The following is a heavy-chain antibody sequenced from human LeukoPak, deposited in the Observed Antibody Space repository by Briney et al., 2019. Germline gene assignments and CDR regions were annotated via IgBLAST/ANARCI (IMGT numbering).Heavy chain of an antibody. D-gene: IGHD3-10*02. J-gene: IGHJ5*02. V-gene: IGHV4-34*01. Sequence: KPSETLSLTCAVYGGSFSGYYWSWIRQPPGKGLEWIGEINHSESTNYNPSLKSRVTISVDTSKNQFSLKLSSVTAADTAVYYCARFCVRGVTWFDPWGQGTLVTVSS. CDR2: INHSEST. CDR1: GGSFSGYY. CDR3: ARFCVRGVTWFDP.